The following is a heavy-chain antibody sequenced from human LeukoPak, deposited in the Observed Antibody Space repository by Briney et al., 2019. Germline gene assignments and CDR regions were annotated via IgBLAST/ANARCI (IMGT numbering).Heavy chain of an antibody. CDR3: ARPLITFGGVID. D-gene: IGHD3-16*02. J-gene: IGHJ4*02. V-gene: IGHV4-39*01. Sequence: PSETLSLTCTVSGGSISSSSYYLGWIRQPPGKGLEWIVSIYYSGSTYYNPSLKSRVTISVDTSKNQFSLKLSSVTAADTAVYYCARPLITFGGVIDWGQGTLVTVSS. CDR1: GGSISSSSYY. CDR2: IYYSGST.